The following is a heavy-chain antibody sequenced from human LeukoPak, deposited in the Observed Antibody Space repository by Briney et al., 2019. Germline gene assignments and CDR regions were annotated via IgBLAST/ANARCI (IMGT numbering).Heavy chain of an antibody. CDR2: IFPSGGEI. J-gene: IGHJ4*02. CDR1: GFTFSTFA. CDR3: ATYRQVLLPFES. D-gene: IGHD2-8*02. Sequence: GGSLRLSYAASGFTFSTFAMFWVRQPPGKGLEWVSSIFPSGGEIHYADSVRGRFTISRDNSKSTLSLQMNSLRAEDTAIYYCATYRQVLLPFESWGQGTLVTVSS. V-gene: IGHV3-23*01.